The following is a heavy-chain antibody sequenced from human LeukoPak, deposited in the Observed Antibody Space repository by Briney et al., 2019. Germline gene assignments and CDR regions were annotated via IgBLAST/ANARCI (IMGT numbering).Heavy chain of an antibody. CDR3: AREVDTAMVGKYFQH. V-gene: IGHV4-38-2*02. Sequence: SETLSLTCAVSGYSISSGYYWGWIRQPPGEGLGWIGSIYHSGSTYYNPSLKSRVTISVDTSKNQFSLKLSSVTAADTAVYYCAREVDTAMVGKYFQHWGQGTLVTVSS. CDR2: IYHSGST. CDR1: GYSISSGYY. D-gene: IGHD5-18*01. J-gene: IGHJ1*01.